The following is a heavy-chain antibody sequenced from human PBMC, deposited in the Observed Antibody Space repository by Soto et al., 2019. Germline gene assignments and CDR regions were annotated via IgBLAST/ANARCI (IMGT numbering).Heavy chain of an antibody. Sequence: EVQLLESGGGLVQPGGSLRLSCATSGFTFSSYAMSWARQGPGKGLEWVSSINTDGSTYYIDSVKGRFTISRDISQNTLYLQMNNLRAEDTAIYYCAKNYYFDSWGQGTLVTVSS. CDR1: GFTFSSYA. CDR2: INTDGST. CDR3: AKNYYFDS. J-gene: IGHJ4*02. V-gene: IGHV3-23*01.